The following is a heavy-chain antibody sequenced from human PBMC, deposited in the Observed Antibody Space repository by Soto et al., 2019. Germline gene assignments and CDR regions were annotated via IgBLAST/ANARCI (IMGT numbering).Heavy chain of an antibody. J-gene: IGHJ6*02. CDR1: GYSFTTYD. Sequence: QVQLVQSGAEVKKPGASVKVSCQASGYSFTTYDINWVRQATGQGLEWLGWMNPNSGKAGYAQKFQGRVTMTRNTPISTAYMGVSSLTSEDTAVYYCARALPSDYGREIFYYYGMDVWGQGTSVIVSS. V-gene: IGHV1-8*01. D-gene: IGHD4-17*01. CDR3: ARALPSDYGREIFYYYGMDV. CDR2: MNPNSGKA.